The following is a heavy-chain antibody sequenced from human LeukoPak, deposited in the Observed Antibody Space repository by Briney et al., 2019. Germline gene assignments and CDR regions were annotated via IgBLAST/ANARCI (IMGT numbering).Heavy chain of an antibody. J-gene: IGHJ6*04. CDR2: ISYDGSNK. V-gene: IGHV3-30*04. CDR3: AELGITMIGGV. D-gene: IGHD3-10*02. Sequence: GGSLRLSCAASGFTFSSYAMSWVRQAPGKGLEWVAVISYDGSNKYYADSVKGRFTISRDNSKNTLYLQMNSLRPEDTAVYYCAELGITMIGGVWGKGTTVTISS. CDR1: GFTFSSYA.